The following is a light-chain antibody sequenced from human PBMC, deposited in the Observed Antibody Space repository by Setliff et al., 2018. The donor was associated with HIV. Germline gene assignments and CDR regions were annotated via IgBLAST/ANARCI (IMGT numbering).Light chain of an antibody. Sequence: QSALAQPASVSGSPGQSITISCTGTRSDVGRYNYVSWFQQHPGKAPKLIIYEVSNRHSGVSNRFSGSKSGNTASLPISGLQAEDETDYYCMSYTSSNTWVFGGGTKVTVL. CDR3: MSYTSSNTWV. CDR2: EVS. V-gene: IGLV2-14*01. J-gene: IGLJ3*02. CDR1: RSDVGRYNY.